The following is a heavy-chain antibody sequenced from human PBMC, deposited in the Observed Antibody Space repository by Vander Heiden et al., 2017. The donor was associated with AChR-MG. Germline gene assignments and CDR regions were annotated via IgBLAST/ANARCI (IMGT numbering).Heavy chain of an antibody. CDR1: GFTFSSYS. V-gene: IGHV3-21*01. CDR2: IRSSSSDI. CDR3: ARDLAPFY. Sequence: EVQLLESVRGLVKPGGSLSLSCVASGFTFSSYSMDWVRQAPGRGLEWVSSIRSSSSDIYYADSVKGRFTISRDNAKNSQYLQMNSLRAEDTAVYYCARDLAPFYWGQGTLVTVSS. J-gene: IGHJ4*02.